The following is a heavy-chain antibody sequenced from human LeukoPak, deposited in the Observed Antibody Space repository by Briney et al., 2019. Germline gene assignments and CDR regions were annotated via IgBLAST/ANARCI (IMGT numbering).Heavy chain of an antibody. CDR2: MNPNSGNT. Sequence: ASAKVSCKASGYTFTSYDINWVRQATGQGLEWMGWMNPNSGNTGYAQKFQGRVTMTRNTSISTAYMELSSLRSEDTAVYYCARGAHYDFWSGSYMDVWGQGTTVTVSS. D-gene: IGHD3-3*01. J-gene: IGHJ6*02. V-gene: IGHV1-8*01. CDR1: GYTFTSYD. CDR3: ARGAHYDFWSGSYMDV.